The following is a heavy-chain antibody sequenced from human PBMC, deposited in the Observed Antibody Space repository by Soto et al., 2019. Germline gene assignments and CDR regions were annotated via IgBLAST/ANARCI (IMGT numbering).Heavy chain of an antibody. D-gene: IGHD3-22*01. Sequence: SETLSLTCSVSGAIVTSGENYWSWVRQPPGKGLEWLGYIYDSGVTSYSPALKSRVTLSLDRPNNQVSLKLRSVAAADTAVYFCVRHLARGYTGNIWDPGTLVNASS. V-gene: IGHV4-30-4*01. CDR3: VRHLARGYTGNI. CDR1: GAIVTSGENY. CDR2: IYDSGVT. J-gene: IGHJ3*02.